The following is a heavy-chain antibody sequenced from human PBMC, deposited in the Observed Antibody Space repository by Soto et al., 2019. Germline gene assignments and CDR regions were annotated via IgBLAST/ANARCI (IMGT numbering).Heavy chain of an antibody. CDR2: IKQDGSEK. J-gene: IGHJ4*02. CDR3: ARDHHRYSGYDYVDY. V-gene: IGHV3-7*01. CDR1: GFTFSSYW. D-gene: IGHD5-12*01. Sequence: GESLKISCAASGFTFSSYWMSWVRQAPGKGLEWVANIKQDGSEKYYVDSVKGRFTISRDNAKNSLYLQMNSLRAEDTAVYYCARDHHRYSGYDYVDYWGQGTLVTVSS.